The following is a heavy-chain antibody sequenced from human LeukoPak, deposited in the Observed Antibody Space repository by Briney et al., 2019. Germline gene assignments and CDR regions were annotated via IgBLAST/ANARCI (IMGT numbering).Heavy chain of an antibody. Sequence: SQTLSLTCTVSGGSISSGDYYWSWLRQPPGEGLEWIGYIYYSGSTYYNPSLKSRVTISVDTSKNQFSLKLSSVTAADTAVYYCARDTRGWFDPWGQGTLVTVSS. D-gene: IGHD3-10*01. V-gene: IGHV4-30-4*01. CDR3: ARDTRGWFDP. CDR2: IYYSGST. J-gene: IGHJ5*02. CDR1: GGSISSGDYY.